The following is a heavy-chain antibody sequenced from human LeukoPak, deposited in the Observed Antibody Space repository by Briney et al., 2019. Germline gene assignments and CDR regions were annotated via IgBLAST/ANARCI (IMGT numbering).Heavy chain of an antibody. D-gene: IGHD2-2*01. CDR3: ARDVVVVPAAIHYGMDV. CDR2: INHSGRT. CDR1: GGSFSDYF. J-gene: IGHJ6*02. V-gene: IGHV4-34*01. Sequence: SDTLSLTCAVYGGSFSDYFWGRIRQPPGEGLEWIGEINHSGRTYYNPSLKSRVTTSVDTSKNQFSLSLSSVTAADTAVYYCARDVVVVPAAIHYGMDVWGQGTTVTVSS.